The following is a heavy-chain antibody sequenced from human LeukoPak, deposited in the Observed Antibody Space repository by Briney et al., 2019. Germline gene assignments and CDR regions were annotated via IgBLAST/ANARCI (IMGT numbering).Heavy chain of an antibody. CDR2: IYSGGDT. Sequence: PGGSLRLSCVASGFTVSNNYMNWVRQAPGKGLEWVSLIYSGGDTHYADSVKGRFTISRDSSKNTLYLQMNSLRAEDTAVYYCARDPPAVRTNTYAWGQGTLVTASS. J-gene: IGHJ5*02. CDR1: GFTVSNNY. D-gene: IGHD4/OR15-4a*01. V-gene: IGHV3-66*01. CDR3: ARDPPAVRTNTYA.